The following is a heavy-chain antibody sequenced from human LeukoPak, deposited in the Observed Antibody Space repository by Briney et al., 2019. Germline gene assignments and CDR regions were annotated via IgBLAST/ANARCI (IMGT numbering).Heavy chain of an antibody. V-gene: IGHV1-18*01. CDR1: GYTLTGSA. J-gene: IGHJ5*02. CDR2: ISAYNGNT. Sequence: ASVKVSCEASGYTLTGSAICGGRQAPGQGLEWMGWISAYNGNTNYAQKLQGRVTMTTDTSTSTAYKELRRLRCTDTAVYVCARVQDNSMDPWGQGTLVTVSS. CDR3: ARVQDNSMDP.